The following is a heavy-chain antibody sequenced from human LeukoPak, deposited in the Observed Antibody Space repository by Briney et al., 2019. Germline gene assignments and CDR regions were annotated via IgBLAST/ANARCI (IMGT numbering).Heavy chain of an antibody. D-gene: IGHD3-10*01. J-gene: IGHJ4*02. V-gene: IGHV3-9*01. CDR2: ISWNSGSI. CDR3: AKDRGVIDWFYFDY. Sequence: KTGGSLRLSCAASGFTFDDYAMHWVRQAPGKGLEWVSGISWNSGSIGYADSVKGRFTISRDNAKSSLYLQMNSLRAEDTALYYCAKDRGVIDWFYFDYWGQGTLVTVSS. CDR1: GFTFDDYA.